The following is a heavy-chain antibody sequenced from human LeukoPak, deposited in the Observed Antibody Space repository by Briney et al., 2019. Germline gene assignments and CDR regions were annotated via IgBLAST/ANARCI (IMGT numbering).Heavy chain of an antibody. D-gene: IGHD6-13*01. CDR3: ARALSDSSSPLDAFDI. J-gene: IGHJ3*02. V-gene: IGHV1-2*02. Sequence: ASVKVSCKASGYTFTGYYMHWVRQAPGQGLEWMGWINPNSGGTNYAQKFQGRVTMTRDTSISTAYMELSSLRSEDTAVYYCARALSDSSSPLDAFDIWGQGTMVTVSS. CDR1: GYTFTGYY. CDR2: INPNSGGT.